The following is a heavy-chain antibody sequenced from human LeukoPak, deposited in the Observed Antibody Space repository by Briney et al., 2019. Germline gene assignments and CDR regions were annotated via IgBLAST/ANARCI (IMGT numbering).Heavy chain of an antibody. V-gene: IGHV1-69*05. J-gene: IGHJ4*02. CDR3: ARGRDGYNNVGYFDY. D-gene: IGHD5-24*01. Sequence: GASVKVSCKASGGTFSSYAISWVRQAPGQGLEWMGGIIPIFGTANYAQKFQGRVTITTDESTSTAYMELSSLRSEDTAVYYCARGRDGYNNVGYFDYWGQGTPVTVSS. CDR2: IIPIFGTA. CDR1: GGTFSSYA.